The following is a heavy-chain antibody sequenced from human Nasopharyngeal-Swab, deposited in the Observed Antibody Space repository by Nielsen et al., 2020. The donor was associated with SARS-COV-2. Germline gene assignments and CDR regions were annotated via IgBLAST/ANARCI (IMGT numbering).Heavy chain of an antibody. Sequence: SETLSLTCTVSGGSISTYYWSWIRQPLGKGLEWIGYIYYSGSTNYNPSLKSRVTISVDTSKNQFSLKLSSVTAADTAVYYCARVPLELVGAYYSYHMDVWGKGTTVIVSS. CDR2: IYYSGST. CDR3: ARVPLELVGAYYSYHMDV. V-gene: IGHV4-59*01. J-gene: IGHJ6*03. D-gene: IGHD6-6*01. CDR1: GGSISTYY.